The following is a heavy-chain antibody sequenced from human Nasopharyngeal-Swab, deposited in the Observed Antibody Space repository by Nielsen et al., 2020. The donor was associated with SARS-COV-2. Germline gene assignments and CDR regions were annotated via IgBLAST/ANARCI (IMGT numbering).Heavy chain of an antibody. CDR1: GFPFSSYA. Sequence: GESLKISCAASGFPFSSYAMHWVRQAPGKGLEWVAVISYDGINKYYADSVKGRFTISRDNFKNTLYLQMNSLRAEDTAVYYCAKYLGSGSYQAFCDYWGHGTLVTVSS. V-gene: IGHV3-30-3*02. D-gene: IGHD1-26*01. J-gene: IGHJ4*01. CDR2: ISYDGINK. CDR3: AKYLGSGSYQAFCDY.